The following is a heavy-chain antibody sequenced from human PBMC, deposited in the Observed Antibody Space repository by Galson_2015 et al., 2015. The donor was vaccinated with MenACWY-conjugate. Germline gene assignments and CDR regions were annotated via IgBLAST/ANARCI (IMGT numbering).Heavy chain of an antibody. V-gene: IGHV4-39*01. D-gene: IGHD1-14*01. Sequence: ATLSLTCTVSGDSISSDAYYWGWLRPPPGKGLEWIASINYSGKTCYYPSLKSRVTISVDTSKSQFSLALSSVTAAVTAVYFCARKTPNLNWFDPWGQGSLVTASS. CDR3: ARKTPNLNWFDP. CDR1: GDSISSDAYY. CDR2: INYSGKT. J-gene: IGHJ5*02.